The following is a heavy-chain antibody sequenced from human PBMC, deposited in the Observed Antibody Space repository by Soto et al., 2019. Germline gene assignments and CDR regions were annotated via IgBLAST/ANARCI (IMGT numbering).Heavy chain of an antibody. Sequence: EVQLLESGGGLVQPGGSLRLSCAASGFTFSSYAMSWVRQAPGKGLEWVSAISGSGGSTYYADSVKGRFTISRDNSRNTLYLQMNSLRAEDTAVYYCAKTYYYDISGYYLPSPADYWGQGTLVTVSS. CDR3: AKTYYYDISGYYLPSPADY. CDR1: GFTFSSYA. J-gene: IGHJ4*02. CDR2: ISGSGGST. V-gene: IGHV3-23*01. D-gene: IGHD3-22*01.